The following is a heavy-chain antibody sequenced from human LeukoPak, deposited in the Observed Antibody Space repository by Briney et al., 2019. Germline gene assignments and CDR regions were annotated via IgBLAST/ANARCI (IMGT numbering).Heavy chain of an antibody. J-gene: IGHJ4*02. V-gene: IGHV4-61*02. CDR2: ISSSGST. Sequence: SETLSLTCTVSGDSISSGDYYWSWIRQPAGKGLEWIGRISSSGSTNYNPSLKSRVTISVDTSKNQFSLKLSSVTAADTAVYYCARDGGDGYNSIDYWGQGTLVTVSS. CDR3: ARDGGDGYNSIDY. D-gene: IGHD5-24*01. CDR1: GDSISSGDYY.